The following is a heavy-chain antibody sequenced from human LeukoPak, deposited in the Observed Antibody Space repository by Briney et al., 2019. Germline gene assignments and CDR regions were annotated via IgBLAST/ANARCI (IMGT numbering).Heavy chain of an antibody. J-gene: IGHJ4*02. CDR2: IYPRDSRT. CDR3: AKGGDGRDFLLY. D-gene: IGHD5-24*01. V-gene: IGHV5-51*01. CDR1: GYSFTNYW. Sequence: ESLKISCKGSGYSFTNYWIGWVRQMPGKGLEWMGFIYPRDSRTTYSPSFQGHVTISADRSISTAYIQWSSLKASDTAMYYCAKGGDGRDFLLYWGQGSLVTVSS.